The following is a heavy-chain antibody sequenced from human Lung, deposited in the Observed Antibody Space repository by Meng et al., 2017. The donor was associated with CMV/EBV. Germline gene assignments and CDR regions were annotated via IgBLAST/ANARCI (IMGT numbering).Heavy chain of an antibody. CDR1: GYTFTGYN. CDR2: INPHSGDT. J-gene: IGHJ6*01. D-gene: IGHD3-10*01. Sequence: SVXVSXXASGYTFTGYNIHWVRQAPGQGLEWMGWINPHSGDTKYAQKFQGRVTLTTDTSINTAYMEVSRLKSDDTAVFFCARLFHTSLGTNYYYGRDVWGLG. V-gene: IGHV1-2*02. CDR3: ARLFHTSLGTNYYYGRDV.